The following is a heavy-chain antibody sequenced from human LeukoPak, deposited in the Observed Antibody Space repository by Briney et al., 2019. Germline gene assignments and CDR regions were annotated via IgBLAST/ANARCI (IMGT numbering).Heavy chain of an antibody. CDR2: ISSSGSTI. D-gene: IGHD3-3*01. V-gene: IGHV3-11*04. CDR1: GFTFSDYY. J-gene: IGHJ4*02. CDR3: AAKCYDFWSGYYD. Sequence: PGGSLRLSCAASGFTFSDYYMSWIRQAPGKGLEWVSYISSSGSTIYYADSVKGRSTISRDNAKNSLYLQMNSLRAEDTAEYYCAAKCYDFWSGYYDWGQGTLITVSS.